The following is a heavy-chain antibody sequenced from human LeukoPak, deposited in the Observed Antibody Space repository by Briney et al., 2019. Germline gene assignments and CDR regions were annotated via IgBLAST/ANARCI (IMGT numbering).Heavy chain of an antibody. CDR3: AKVTPSSGWYDFDY. J-gene: IGHJ4*02. CDR2: ISWNSGSI. Sequence: SXXLSCXXXXFTFDDYAMHWVRQAPGKGLEWVSGISWNSGSIGYADSVKGRFTISRDNAKNSLYLQMNSLRAEDTALYYCAKVTPSSGWYDFDYWGQGTLVTVSS. D-gene: IGHD6-19*01. V-gene: IGHV3-9*01. CDR1: XFTFDDYA.